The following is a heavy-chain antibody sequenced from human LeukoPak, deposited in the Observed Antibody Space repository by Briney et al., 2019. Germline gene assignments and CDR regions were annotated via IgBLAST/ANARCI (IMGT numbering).Heavy chain of an antibody. D-gene: IGHD2-15*01. V-gene: IGHV4-34*01. J-gene: IGHJ4*02. Sequence: SETLSLTCAVYGGSFSGYYWSWIRQPPGKGLEWIGEINHSGSTNYNPSLKSRVTISVDTSKNQFSLKLSSVTAADTAVYYCARGRCSGGSCYSGRYYFDYWGQGTLVTVSS. CDR1: GGSFSGYY. CDR3: ARGRCSGGSCYSGRYYFDY. CDR2: INHSGST.